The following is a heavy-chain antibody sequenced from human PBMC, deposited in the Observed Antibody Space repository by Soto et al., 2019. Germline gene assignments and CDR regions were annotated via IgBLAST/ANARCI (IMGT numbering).Heavy chain of an antibody. D-gene: IGHD3-22*01. CDR1: GYSFTTHW. Sequence: PGESLKISCKGSGYSFTTHWIGWVRQMPGKGLEWVGLIYPSDSDTRYSPSFRGQVTISADKSISTAYLQWSSLKASDSAMYYCARQIYDSDTGPNFQYYFDSWGQGTPVTVSS. J-gene: IGHJ4*02. CDR2: IYPSDSDT. V-gene: IGHV5-51*01. CDR3: ARQIYDSDTGPNFQYYFDS.